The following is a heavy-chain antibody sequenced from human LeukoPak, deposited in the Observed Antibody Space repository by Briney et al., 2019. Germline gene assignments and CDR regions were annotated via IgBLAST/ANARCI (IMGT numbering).Heavy chain of an antibody. J-gene: IGHJ4*02. CDR3: ARTPGLHDYAY. D-gene: IGHD4-17*01. V-gene: IGHV3-66*01. CDR2: IYSGGST. CDR1: GFTVSSNY. Sequence: QTGGSLRLSCAASGFTVSSNYMSWVRQAPGKGLEWVSVIYSGGSTYYADSVKGRFTISRDNSKNTLYLQMNSLRVEDTAVYYCARTPGLHDYAYWGQGTLVTVSP.